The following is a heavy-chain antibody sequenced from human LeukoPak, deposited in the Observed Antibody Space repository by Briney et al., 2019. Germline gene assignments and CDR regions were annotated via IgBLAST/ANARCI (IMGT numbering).Heavy chain of an antibody. CDR2: IKKDGSEK. J-gene: IGHJ4*02. CDR1: GFTFSSHW. CDR3: ARDPAVIDY. V-gene: IGHV3-7*01. Sequence: PGGSLRLSCAASGFTFSSHWMSSGRQAPGKGLEVVANIKKDGSEKYYVDSVKGRFTISRDNAKTSLYLQMTSLRAEDTAVYYCARDPAVIDYWGQGTLVTVSS. D-gene: IGHD3-22*01.